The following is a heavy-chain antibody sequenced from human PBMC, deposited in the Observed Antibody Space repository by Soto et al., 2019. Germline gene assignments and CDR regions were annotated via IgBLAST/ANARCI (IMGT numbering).Heavy chain of an antibody. J-gene: IGHJ6*02. Sequence: EVQLVESGGGLVTPGGSLRLSCAASGFTFSSYSMNWVRQAPGKGLEWVSSISSSSSYIYYADSVKGRFTISRDNAKNSLYLQMNSLRAEDTAVYYCARDFEAARPYYYYYYGMDVWGQGTTVTVSS. D-gene: IGHD6-6*01. CDR1: GFTFSSYS. V-gene: IGHV3-21*01. CDR3: ARDFEAARPYYYYYYGMDV. CDR2: ISSSSSYI.